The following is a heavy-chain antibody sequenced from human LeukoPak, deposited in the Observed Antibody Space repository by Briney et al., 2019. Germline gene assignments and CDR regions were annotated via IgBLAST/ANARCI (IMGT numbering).Heavy chain of an antibody. V-gene: IGHV4-34*01. D-gene: IGHD3-3*01. CDR3: ARGHPLIYDFWSGSQTIAFDI. Sequence: SETLSLTCAVYGGSFGGYYWSWIRQPPGKGLEWIGEINHSGSTNYNPSLKSRVTISVDTSKNQFSLKLSSVTAADTAVYYCARGHPLIYDFWSGSQTIAFDIWGQGTMVTVSS. J-gene: IGHJ3*02. CDR2: INHSGST. CDR1: GGSFGGYY.